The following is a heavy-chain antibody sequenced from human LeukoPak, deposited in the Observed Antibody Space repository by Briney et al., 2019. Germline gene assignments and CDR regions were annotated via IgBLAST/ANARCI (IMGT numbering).Heavy chain of an antibody. CDR3: ATHSSVYYYYY. CDR1: GFTVSSNH. V-gene: IGHV3-66*02. Sequence: GGSLRLSCAASGFTVSSNHMTWVRQAPGKGLEWVSVIYSGGTTYYADSVKGRYTISRDNSKNTLALQINSLRAEDTAVYYCATHSSVYYYYYGGQGPLVTVSS. CDR2: IYSGGTT. J-gene: IGHJ4*02. D-gene: IGHD3-22*01.